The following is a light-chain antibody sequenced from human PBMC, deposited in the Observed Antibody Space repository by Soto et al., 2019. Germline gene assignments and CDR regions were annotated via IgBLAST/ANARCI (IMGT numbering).Light chain of an antibody. CDR2: EVS. CDR3: SSYRSSSTPHVV. V-gene: IGLV2-14*01. Sequence: QSALTQPASVSGSPGQSITISCTGTSSDVGGYNYVSWYQQHPGKAPKLVIYEVSNRPSGVSNRFSGSKSGNTASLTISGLQPEDEADYYCSSYRSSSTPHVVFGGGTKVTVL. CDR1: SSDVGGYNY. J-gene: IGLJ2*01.